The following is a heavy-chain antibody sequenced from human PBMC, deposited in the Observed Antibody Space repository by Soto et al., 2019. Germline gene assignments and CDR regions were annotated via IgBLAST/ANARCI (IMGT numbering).Heavy chain of an antibody. CDR1: GYTFTSYG. J-gene: IGHJ4*02. Sequence: ASVKVSCKASGYTFTSYGISWVRQAPGQGLEWMGWISAYNGNTNYAQKLQGRVTMTTDTSTSTAYMELRSLRSDDTAVYYCARDLPQRWSGSYVDYWGQGTLVTVSS. V-gene: IGHV1-18*01. D-gene: IGHD3-10*02. CDR3: ARDLPQRWSGSYVDY. CDR2: ISAYNGNT.